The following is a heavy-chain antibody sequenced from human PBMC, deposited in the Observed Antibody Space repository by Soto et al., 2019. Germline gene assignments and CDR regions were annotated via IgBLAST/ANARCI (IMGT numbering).Heavy chain of an antibody. CDR1: GFSLTSTGVG. D-gene: IGHD6-19*01. V-gene: IGHV2-5*01. CDR2: TYWNEDD. J-gene: IGHJ4*02. Sequence: PSQTLSLTCSFSGFSLTSTGVGVGWFRQPPGKALEWLGLTYWNEDDRYRSSLRSRLTITKDTSKNQVVLTMTNMDPEDTATYYCAHRPGGSGWRYYFDYWGQGTLVTVSS. CDR3: AHRPGGSGWRYYFDY.